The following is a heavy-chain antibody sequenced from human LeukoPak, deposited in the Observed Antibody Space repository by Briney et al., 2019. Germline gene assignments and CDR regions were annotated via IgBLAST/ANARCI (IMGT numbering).Heavy chain of an antibody. CDR3: AKTLYSSGWYEGGTFDY. J-gene: IGHJ4*02. CDR1: GFTFSNGW. D-gene: IGHD6-19*01. CDR2: IKTETDGATT. Sequence: NPGGSLRLSCAASGFTFSNGWMSWVRQAPRKGLEWVGQIKTETDGATTDYAAPVKGRFTISRDNSKNTLYLQMNSLRAEDTAVYYCAKTLYSSGWYEGGTFDYWGQGTLVTVSS. V-gene: IGHV3-15*01.